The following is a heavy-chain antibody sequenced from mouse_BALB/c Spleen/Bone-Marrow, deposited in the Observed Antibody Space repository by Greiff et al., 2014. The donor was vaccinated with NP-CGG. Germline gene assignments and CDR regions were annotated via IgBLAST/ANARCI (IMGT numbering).Heavy chain of an antibody. CDR2: IYPGSDST. J-gene: IGHJ2*01. D-gene: IGHD4-1*01. CDR1: GYTFTSYW. Sequence: QVHVKQSGAELVKPRTSVKMSCKASGYTFTSYWVHWVKQRPGQGLEWIGDIYPGSDSTNYNEKFKSKATLTVDTSSSTAYMQLSSLTSEDSAVYYCAREKDWVFDYWGQGTTLTVSS. CDR3: AREKDWVFDY. V-gene: IGHV1-55*01.